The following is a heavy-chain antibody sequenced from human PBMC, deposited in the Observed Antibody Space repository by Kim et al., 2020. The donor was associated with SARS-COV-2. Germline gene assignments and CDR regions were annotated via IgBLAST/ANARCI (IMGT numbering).Heavy chain of an antibody. CDR3: AKAGGSGSYAFDI. Sequence: YADSVKGRFTISRDNSKNTLYLQMNSRRAEDTAVYYCAKAGGSGSYAFDIWGQGTMVTVSS. J-gene: IGHJ3*02. V-gene: IGHV3-23*01. D-gene: IGHD3-10*01.